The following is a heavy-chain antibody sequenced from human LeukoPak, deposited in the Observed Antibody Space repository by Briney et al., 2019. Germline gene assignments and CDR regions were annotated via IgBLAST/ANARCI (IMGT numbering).Heavy chain of an antibody. CDR2: MFYSGAT. CDR1: GGSISSDY. CDR3: ARVPYSSGWSYFDY. Sequence: PSETLSLTCIVSGGSISSDYWSWIRQPPGQGLEWIGSMFYSGATNYNPSLTSRVTISVDTSKTQFSLKLSSVTAADTAVYYCARVPYSSGWSYFDYWGQGTLVTVSS. J-gene: IGHJ4*02. V-gene: IGHV4-59*01. D-gene: IGHD6-19*01.